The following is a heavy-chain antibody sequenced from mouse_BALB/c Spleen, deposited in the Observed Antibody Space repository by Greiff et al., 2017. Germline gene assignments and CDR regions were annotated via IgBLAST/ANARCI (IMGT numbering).Heavy chain of an antibody. CDR2: IDPANGNT. CDR1: GFNIKDTY. J-gene: IGHJ4*01. CDR3: AYYGSSYYAMDY. Sequence: EVMLVESGAELVKPGASVKLSCTASGFNIKDTYMHWVKQRPEQGLEWIGRIDPANGNTKYDPKFQGKATITADTSSNTAYLQLSSLTSEDTAVYYCAYYGSSYYAMDYWGQGTSVTVSS. D-gene: IGHD1-1*01. V-gene: IGHV14-3*02.